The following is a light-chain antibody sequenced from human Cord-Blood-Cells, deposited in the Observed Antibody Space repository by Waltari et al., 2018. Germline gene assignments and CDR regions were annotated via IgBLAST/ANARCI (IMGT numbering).Light chain of an antibody. CDR2: AAS. V-gene: IGKV1-39*01. Sequence: DIQMPQSPSSLSASVGDSVTITCRASQSISSYLNWYQQKPGKAPKPLVYAASSLQSGVPSRFSGSGSGTDFTLTISSLQPEDFATYYCQQSYSTPWTFGQGTKVEIK. CDR1: QSISSY. CDR3: QQSYSTPWT. J-gene: IGKJ1*01.